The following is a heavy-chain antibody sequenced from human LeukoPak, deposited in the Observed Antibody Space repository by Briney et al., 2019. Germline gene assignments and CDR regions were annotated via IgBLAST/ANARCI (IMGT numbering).Heavy chain of an antibody. CDR2: ISSSSSYI. J-gene: IGHJ6*03. Sequence: GGSLRLSCAASGFTFSSYSMNWVRQAPGKGLEWVSSISSSSSYIYYAGSVKGRFTISRDNAKNSLYLQMNSLRAEDTAVYYCARVGAARDYYMDVWGKGTTVTVSS. CDR3: ARVGAARDYYMDV. CDR1: GFTFSSYS. V-gene: IGHV3-21*01. D-gene: IGHD6-6*01.